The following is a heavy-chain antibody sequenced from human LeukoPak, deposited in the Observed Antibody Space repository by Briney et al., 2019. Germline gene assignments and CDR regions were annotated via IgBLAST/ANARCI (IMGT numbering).Heavy chain of an antibody. Sequence: PSESLSLTCAVYGGSFSGYYWSWIRQPPGKGLEWIGEINHSGSTNCNPSLKSRVTISVDTSKNQFSLKLSSVTAADTAVYYCARVGLVVPAAMRYFDYWGQGTLVTVSS. J-gene: IGHJ4*02. CDR2: INHSGST. D-gene: IGHD2-2*01. V-gene: IGHV4-34*01. CDR3: ARVGLVVPAAMRYFDY. CDR1: GGSFSGYY.